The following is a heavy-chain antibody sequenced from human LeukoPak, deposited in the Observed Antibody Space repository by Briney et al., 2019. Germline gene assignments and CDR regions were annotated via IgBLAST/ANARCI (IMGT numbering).Heavy chain of an antibody. CDR1: GGSITDYY. CDR3: ARDTAVAL. CDR2: IYYSGTT. V-gene: IGHV4-59*01. D-gene: IGHD4-23*01. J-gene: IGHJ4*02. Sequence: PSETLSLTCSVSGGSITDYYWSWIRQPPGKGLEWIGNIYYSGTTNYNPSLVSRVSISADTSKNQFSLKLSSVTAADTAMYYCARDTAVALWGQGTLVTVSS.